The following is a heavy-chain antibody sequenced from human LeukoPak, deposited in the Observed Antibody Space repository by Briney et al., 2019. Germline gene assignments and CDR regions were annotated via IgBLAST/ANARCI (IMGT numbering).Heavy chain of an antibody. D-gene: IGHD3-22*01. CDR3: VRVSGRTSAYNKLLDY. J-gene: IGHJ4*02. CDR1: GYTFSDYY. V-gene: IGHV1-2*02. CDR2: INPNSGGT. Sequence: ASVKVSCKASGYTFSDYYIHWVRQAPGQGLEWMGWINPNSGGTNYEQRLQGRVTMTRDTSISTAYMELSRLSSDDTAVYFCVRVSGRTSAYNKLLDYWGQGTLVTVSS.